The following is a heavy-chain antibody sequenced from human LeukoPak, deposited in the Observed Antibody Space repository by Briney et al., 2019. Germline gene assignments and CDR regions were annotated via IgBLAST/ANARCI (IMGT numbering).Heavy chain of an antibody. CDR1: GFAFSNFA. V-gene: IGHV3-30*14. CDR3: AREKFDS. J-gene: IGHJ5*01. CDR2: VSYEGTIK. Sequence: PGRSLRLSCAASGFAFSNFAMHWVRQAPGKGLEWVAVVSYEGTIKYYSDSAKGRFTISRDHSNSLISLQMNNLTTEDTAVYYCAREKFDSWGQGILVIVS.